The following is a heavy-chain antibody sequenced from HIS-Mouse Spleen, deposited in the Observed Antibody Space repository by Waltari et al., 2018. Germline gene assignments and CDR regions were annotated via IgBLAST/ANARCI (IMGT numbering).Heavy chain of an antibody. CDR1: GGSISSSSYY. CDR2: IYYSGST. V-gene: IGHV4-39*07. CDR3: AREIPYSSSWYDWYFDL. J-gene: IGHJ2*01. D-gene: IGHD6-13*01. Sequence: QLQLQESGPGLVKPSETLSLTCTVSGGSISSSSYYWGWIRQPPGKGLGGIGSIYYSGSTYYHPSLKSRVTISVDTSKNQFSLKLSSVTAADTAVYYCAREIPYSSSWYDWYFDLWGRGTLVTVSS.